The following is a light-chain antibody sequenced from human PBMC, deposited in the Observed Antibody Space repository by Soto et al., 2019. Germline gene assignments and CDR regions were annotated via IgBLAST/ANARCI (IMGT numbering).Light chain of an antibody. V-gene: IGKV3-20*01. CDR1: QSVSSSY. Sequence: EIVLTQSPGTLTLSPGERATLSCRAGQSVSSSYLAWYQKKPGQAPRLIIYGAYSRATGIPDRFSGSGSGTDFTPTISRLEPEDFAVYYCQQYGSSLTWTFGQGTKVDIK. CDR3: QQYGSSLTWT. J-gene: IGKJ1*01. CDR2: GAY.